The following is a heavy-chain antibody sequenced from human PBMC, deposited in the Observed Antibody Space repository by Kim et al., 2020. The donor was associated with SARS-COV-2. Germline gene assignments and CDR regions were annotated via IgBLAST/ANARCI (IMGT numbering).Heavy chain of an antibody. Sequence: SETLSLTCAVYGGSFSGYYWSWIRQPPGKGLEWIGEINHSGSTNYNPSLKSRVTISVDTSKNQFSLKLSSVTAADTAVYYCARDLDYWGQGTLVTVSS. CDR2: INHSGST. V-gene: IGHV4-34*01. CDR1: GGSFSGYY. J-gene: IGHJ4*02. CDR3: ARDLDY.